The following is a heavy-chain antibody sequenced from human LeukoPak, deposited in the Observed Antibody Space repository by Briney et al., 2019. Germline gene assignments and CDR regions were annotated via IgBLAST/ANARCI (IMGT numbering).Heavy chain of an antibody. D-gene: IGHD2-15*01. CDR3: ASQGVPAALDY. CDR2: IRNDGSNT. Sequence: PRGSLRPSCAASGFSLRSYGTHWVRQAPGKGMEWEAFIRNDGSNTYYADSVKGRFTISRDNAKNTLYLQMNSLRAEDTAVYYCASQGVPAALDYWGQGTLVTVSS. CDR1: GFSLRSYG. J-gene: IGHJ4*02. V-gene: IGHV3-30*02.